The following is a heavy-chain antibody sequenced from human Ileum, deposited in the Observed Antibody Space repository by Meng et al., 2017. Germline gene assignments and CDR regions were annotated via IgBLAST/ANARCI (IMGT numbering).Heavy chain of an antibody. CDR3: ARGGGSYYHFDY. V-gene: IGHV6-1*01. CDR1: GDSVSSNSAA. D-gene: IGHD1-26*01. Sequence: GQVPQQGPGLVNPSQPPPLPCAISGDSVSSNSAAWNWIRQSPSRGLEWLGRTYYRSKWFNEYAVSVKSRITINPDTSENQFSLQLNSVTPEDAAVYYCARGGGSYYHFDYWGQGTLVTVSS. J-gene: IGHJ4*02. CDR2: TYYRSKWFN.